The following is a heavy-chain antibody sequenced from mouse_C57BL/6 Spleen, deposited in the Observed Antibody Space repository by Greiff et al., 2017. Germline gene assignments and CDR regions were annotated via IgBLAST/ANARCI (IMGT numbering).Heavy chain of an antibody. CDR2: IHPNSGST. J-gene: IGHJ2*01. CDR1: GYTFTSYW. D-gene: IGHD2-5*01. Sequence: QVQLQQPGAELVKPGASVTLSCKASGYTFTSYWMHWVKQRPGQGLEWIGMIHPNSGSTNYNAKFKSKATLTVDKSSSTAYMQLSSLTSEDSAVYYWGRSNYERVSDYWGQGTNLTVSS. CDR3: GRSNYERVSDY. V-gene: IGHV1-64*01.